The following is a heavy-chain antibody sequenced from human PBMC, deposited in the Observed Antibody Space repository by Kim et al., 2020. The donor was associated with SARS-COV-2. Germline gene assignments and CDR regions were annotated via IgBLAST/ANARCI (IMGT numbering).Heavy chain of an antibody. J-gene: IGHJ4*02. Sequence: GGSLRLSCAASGFTFRNYGMHWVRQAPGKGLEWVAVVWYDGSNKDYADSVKARFTISRDNSKNTLYLQMNSLRAEDTAVYYCAANFDFWGQGTLVTVSS. CDR1: GFTFRNYG. V-gene: IGHV3-33*01. CDR2: VWYDGSNK. CDR3: AANFDF.